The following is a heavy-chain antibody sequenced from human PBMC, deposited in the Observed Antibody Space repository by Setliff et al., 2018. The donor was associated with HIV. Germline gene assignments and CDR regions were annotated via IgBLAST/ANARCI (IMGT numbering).Heavy chain of an antibody. CDR3: GHSSGSYLGYFQH. D-gene: IGHD1-26*01. J-gene: IGHJ1*01. CDR1: GGSIASDIYY. Sequence: ETLSLTCTVSGGSIASDIYYWNWIRQPPGKALEWLTHIFSDDEKSYSTSLKSRLTISKDTSKSQVVLTMTNLDPVDTATYYCGHSSGSYLGYFQHWGQGTLVTVSS. CDR2: IFSDDEK. V-gene: IGHV2-26*01.